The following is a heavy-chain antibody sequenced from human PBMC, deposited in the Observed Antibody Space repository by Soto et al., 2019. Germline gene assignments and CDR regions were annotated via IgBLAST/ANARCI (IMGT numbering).Heavy chain of an antibody. CDR3: ARQYYYGSGSYYDY. CDR1: GGSISSYY. J-gene: IGHJ4*02. Sequence: SETLSLTCTVSGGSISSYYWSWIRQPPGKGLEWIGYIYYSGSTNYNPSLKSRVTISVDTSKNQFSLKLSSVTAADTAVYYCARQYYYGSGSYYDYWGQGTLVTVSS. D-gene: IGHD3-10*01. CDR2: IYYSGST. V-gene: IGHV4-59*08.